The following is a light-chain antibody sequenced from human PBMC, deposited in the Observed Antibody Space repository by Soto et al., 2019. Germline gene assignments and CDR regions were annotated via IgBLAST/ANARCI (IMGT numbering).Light chain of an antibody. V-gene: IGKV3-20*01. CDR3: QQYGSSPNT. Sequence: EIVLTRSPGTLSLSPGERATLSCRASQSISNNYLAWYQQKPGQASRLLIYGASTRATGIPDRFSGSGSGTDFTLTISRLEPEDFAVYYCQQYGSSPNTVGQGAKLEIK. J-gene: IGKJ2*01. CDR1: QSISNNY. CDR2: GAS.